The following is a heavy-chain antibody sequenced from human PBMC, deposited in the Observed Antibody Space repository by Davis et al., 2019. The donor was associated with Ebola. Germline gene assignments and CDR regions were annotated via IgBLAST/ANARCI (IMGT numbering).Heavy chain of an antibody. CDR3: AKGAHYYDSSGYGQYFQH. Sequence: PSGSLRLSCAASGFTFSSYSMSWVRQAPGKVLEWVSGTRGSGVSTYYADSVKGRFTISRDNAKNTLYLQVNSLRAEDTAVYYCAKGAHYYDSSGYGQYFQHWGQGTLVTVSS. CDR2: TRGSGVST. D-gene: IGHD3-22*01. CDR1: GFTFSSYS. J-gene: IGHJ1*01. V-gene: IGHV3-23*01.